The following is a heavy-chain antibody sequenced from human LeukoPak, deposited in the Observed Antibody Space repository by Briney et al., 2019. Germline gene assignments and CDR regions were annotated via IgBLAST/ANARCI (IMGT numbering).Heavy chain of an antibody. CDR2: IYYSGST. V-gene: IGHV4-31*03. Sequence: PSETLSLTCTVSGGSISSGGYYWSWIRQHPGKGLEWIGYIYYSGSTYYNPSLKSRVTISVDTSKNQFSLKLSSVTAADTAVYYCARAKSYYYDSSGCYLPYYFDYWGQGTLVTVSS. CDR1: GGSISSGGYY. CDR3: ARAKSYYYDSSGCYLPYYFDY. J-gene: IGHJ4*02. D-gene: IGHD3-22*01.